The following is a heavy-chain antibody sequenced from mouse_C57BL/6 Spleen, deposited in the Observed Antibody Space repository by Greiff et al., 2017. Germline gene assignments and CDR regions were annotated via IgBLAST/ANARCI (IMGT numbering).Heavy chain of an antibody. CDR2: INPNNGGT. D-gene: IGHD1-1*01. J-gene: IGHJ2*01. CDR3: ARDYYGSSHTLFDD. CDR1: GYTFTDYN. Sequence: VQLKESGPELVKPGASVKMSCKASGYTFTDYNMHWVKQSHGKSLEWIGYINPNNGGTSYNQKFQGKATLTVNKSSSTAYMELRSLTSEDSAVYYGARDYYGSSHTLFDDWGQGTTLTVSS. V-gene: IGHV1-22*01.